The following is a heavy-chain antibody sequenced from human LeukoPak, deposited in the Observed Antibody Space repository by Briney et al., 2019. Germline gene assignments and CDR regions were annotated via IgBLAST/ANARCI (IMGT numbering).Heavy chain of an antibody. CDR2: INTDGSST. Sequence: GRSLRLSCAASGFTFSSYGTHWVRQAPGKGLVWVSRINTDGSSTNYADSVKGRFTISRDNAKNTLYLQMNSLRADDTAVYYCARDLSGERRMHFDYWGQGTLVTVSS. J-gene: IGHJ4*02. CDR3: ARDLSGERRMHFDY. D-gene: IGHD1-1*01. CDR1: GFTFSSYG. V-gene: IGHV3-74*01.